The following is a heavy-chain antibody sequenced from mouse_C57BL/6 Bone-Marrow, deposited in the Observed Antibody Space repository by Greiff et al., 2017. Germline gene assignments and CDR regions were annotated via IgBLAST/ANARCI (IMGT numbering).Heavy chain of an antibody. V-gene: IGHV1-53*01. CDR3: GRWSQRGIAMDY. CDR2: INPSNGST. CDR1: GYTFTSYW. D-gene: IGHD6-1*01. Sequence: VQLQQPGTELAKPGASVKLSCKASGYTFTSYWMHWVKQRPGQGLEWIGDINPSNGSTNYNEQFKSKATLTVDKSSSTAYMQLSSLTSEDSAVDYCGRWSQRGIAMDYWGQGTSVTVSS. J-gene: IGHJ4*01.